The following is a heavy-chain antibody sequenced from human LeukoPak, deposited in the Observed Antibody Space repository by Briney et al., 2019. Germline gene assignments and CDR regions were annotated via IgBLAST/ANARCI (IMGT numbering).Heavy chain of an antibody. V-gene: IGHV2-5*02. CDR1: GFSLSTSGVG. CDR2: IYWDDDK. D-gene: IGHD2-15*01. Sequence: SGPTLVKPTQTLTLTCTFSGFSLSTSGVGVGWIRQPTGKALEWLALIYWDDDKRYSPSLKSRLTITKDTSKNQMVLTMTDMDPVDTATYYCAHRTGSNSFDYWGQGTLVTVSS. CDR3: AHRTGSNSFDY. J-gene: IGHJ4*02.